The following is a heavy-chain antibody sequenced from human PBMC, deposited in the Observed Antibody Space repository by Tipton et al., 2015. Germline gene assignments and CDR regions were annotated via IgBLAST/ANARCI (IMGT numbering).Heavy chain of an antibody. D-gene: IGHD4-17*01. J-gene: IGHJ4*02. V-gene: IGHV4-38-2*01. CDR3: ARSRYAVTPDS. Sequence: LRLSCAASGFTVSNNYMTWIRQPPGKGLEWIGSISHSGNTYYNPSLKSRVTMSRDTSKNQFSLTVTSVTAADTAVYYCARSRYAVTPDSWGQGTLVTVSS. CDR1: GFTVSNNY. CDR2: ISHSGNT.